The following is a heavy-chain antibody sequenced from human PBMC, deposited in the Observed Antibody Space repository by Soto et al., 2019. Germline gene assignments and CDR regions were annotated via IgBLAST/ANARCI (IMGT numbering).Heavy chain of an antibody. Sequence: ASVKVSCKASGYTFTRYGIGWARQAPGQGLEWMGWINTYNGNTNYAQNVQGRVTLTTDTSTSTAYMELRSLRSNDTAIYYCTMVDVYVTPSPQDVWGQGTTVTVSS. CDR1: GYTFTRYG. J-gene: IGHJ6*02. D-gene: IGHD3-16*01. CDR3: TMVDVYVTPSPQDV. CDR2: INTYNGNT. V-gene: IGHV1-18*01.